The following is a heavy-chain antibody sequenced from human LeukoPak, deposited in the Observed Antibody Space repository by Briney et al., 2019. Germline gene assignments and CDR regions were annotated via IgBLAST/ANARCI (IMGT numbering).Heavy chain of an antibody. V-gene: IGHV3-48*03. CDR1: GFTFSSYD. CDR2: ISSGGYTI. D-gene: IGHD5-12*01. CDR3: ARVRGYSGYVLGYWLDP. Sequence: GGSLRLSCAASGFTFSSYDMNWVRQAPGKGLEWVSSISSGGYTIYYADSVKGRFTISRDNAKNSLFLQMNSLRAKDTAVYYCARVRGYSGYVLGYWLDPWGQGTLVTVSS. J-gene: IGHJ5*02.